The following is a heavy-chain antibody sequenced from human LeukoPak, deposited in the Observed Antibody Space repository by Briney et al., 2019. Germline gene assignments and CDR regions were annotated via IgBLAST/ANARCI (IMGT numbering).Heavy chain of an antibody. J-gene: IGHJ4*02. CDR2: ISAYNGNT. V-gene: IGHV1-18*01. CDR1: GYTFTSYG. Sequence: RASVKVSCXASGYTFTSYGISWVRQAHGQGLEWMGWISAYNGNTNYAQKLQGRVTMTTDTSTSTAYMELRSLRSDDAAVYYCAIFLGTFDYWGQGTLVTVSS. D-gene: IGHD1-1*01. CDR3: AIFLGTFDY.